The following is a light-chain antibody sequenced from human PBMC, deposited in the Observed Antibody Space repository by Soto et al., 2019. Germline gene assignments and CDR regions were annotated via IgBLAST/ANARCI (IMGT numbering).Light chain of an antibody. Sequence: ETVLTQSPATLSLSPGERATLSCRASQSVERYLAWYQQKPGQAPRLLIYDASNRATGIPARFSGSGSGTDFTLTISSLEPEDFAVYYCQQRRNWPPITFGQGTRLEIK. CDR1: QSVERY. J-gene: IGKJ5*01. CDR2: DAS. CDR3: QQRRNWPPIT. V-gene: IGKV3-11*01.